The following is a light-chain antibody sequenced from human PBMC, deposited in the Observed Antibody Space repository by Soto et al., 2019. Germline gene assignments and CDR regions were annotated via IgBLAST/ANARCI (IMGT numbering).Light chain of an antibody. CDR2: GAS. CDR3: QQYNNWPRT. CDR1: QSVSSN. Sequence: EILMTQSPAILSVSPGERATLSCRASQSVSSNLAWYQQKTGQTHRLLIYGASTRATGIPARFSGSGSGTEFTLTISRLQSEDFAVYYCQQYNNWPRTFGQGTRWIS. V-gene: IGKV3D-15*01. J-gene: IGKJ1*01.